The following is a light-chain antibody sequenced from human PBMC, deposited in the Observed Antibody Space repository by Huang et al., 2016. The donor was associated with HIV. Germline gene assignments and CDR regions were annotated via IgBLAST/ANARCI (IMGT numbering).Light chain of an antibody. CDR2: DAS. V-gene: IGKV3-11*01. CDR1: QSVNSH. J-gene: IGKJ2*01. CDR3: QHRSNWPPYT. Sequence: EIVLTQSPATLFLSPGERATLSCRASQSVNSHLAWYQHKLGQAPRLLIYDASNRATGIPARFSGSGSGTDFTLTISSLEPEDFAVYYCQHRSNWPPYTFGQGTKLEIK.